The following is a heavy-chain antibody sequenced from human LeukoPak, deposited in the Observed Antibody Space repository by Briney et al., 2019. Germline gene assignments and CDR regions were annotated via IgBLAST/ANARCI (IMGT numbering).Heavy chain of an antibody. CDR2: ISYSGSKT. CDR1: GFTFSDNL. CDR3: VRESDSRSASGSPDH. J-gene: IGHJ4*02. V-gene: IGHV3-30-3*01. D-gene: IGHD3-10*01. Sequence: PGRSLRLSCAASGFTFSDNLMHWVRQAPGKGLEWVAVISYSGSKTYSAASVKGRFTISRDNSKNTLFLQMNNLRVDDTAVHYCVRESDSRSASGSPDHWGQGTLVTVSS.